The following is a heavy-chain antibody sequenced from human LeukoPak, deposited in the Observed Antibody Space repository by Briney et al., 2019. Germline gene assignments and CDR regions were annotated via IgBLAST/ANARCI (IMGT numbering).Heavy chain of an antibody. D-gene: IGHD3-22*01. CDR3: ARRPPGRYDSSGYYLG. CDR1: GGSFSGYY. J-gene: IGHJ4*02. V-gene: IGHV4-34*01. Sequence: SETLSLTCAVYGGSFSGYYWSWIRQPPGKGLEWIGEINHSGSTNYNPSLKSRVTISVDTSKNQFSLKLSSVTAADTAVYYCARRPPGRYDSSGYYLGWGQGTLVTVSS. CDR2: INHSGST.